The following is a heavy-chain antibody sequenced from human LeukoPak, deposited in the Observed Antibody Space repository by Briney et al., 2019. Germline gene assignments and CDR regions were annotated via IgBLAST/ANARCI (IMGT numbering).Heavy chain of an antibody. CDR3: ARLETSPFDQLPRPVCDY. Sequence: RGESLKISCKGSGFTSTNYWIAWVRQVPGKDLEWMGIIYARDHDTRYSPSFQGGQVTISADKSFTSVYLQWSSLQSSDTAMYYCARLETSPFDQLPRPVCDYWGQGTLVTVSS. V-gene: IGHV5-51*01. J-gene: IGHJ4*02. D-gene: IGHD2-2*01. CDR2: IYARDHDT. CDR1: GFTSTNYW.